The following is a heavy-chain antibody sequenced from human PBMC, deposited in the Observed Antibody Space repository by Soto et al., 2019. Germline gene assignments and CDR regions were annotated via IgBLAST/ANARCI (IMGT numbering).Heavy chain of an antibody. CDR3: ARSTGSGFRPGTHRCNWFDP. D-gene: IGHD5-12*01. J-gene: IGHJ5*02. CDR1: GVTFSSFA. Sequence: QVQLVQSGAEVKQPGSSVKVSCQASGVTFSSFAISWVRQAPGQGLEWMGGIIPIFRTPNYAQNFQGRVTITADESTSSVYVDLSRLRSEDTAVYYCARSTGSGFRPGTHRCNWFDPWGQGTLVTVSS. V-gene: IGHV1-69*01. CDR2: IIPIFRTP.